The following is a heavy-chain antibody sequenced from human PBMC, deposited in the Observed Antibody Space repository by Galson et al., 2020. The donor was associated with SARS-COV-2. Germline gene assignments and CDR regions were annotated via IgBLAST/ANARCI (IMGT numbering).Heavy chain of an antibody. Sequence: TGGSLRLSCAASVFTFSSYLMHWVRQSSGKGLVWVSLINSSWTRTCYADSAKGRSFISRDNAKNTLYLQMNSLRAEDTAVYYCAREGRHYYYDSSGYSPNYYYYGMDVWGQGTTVTVSS. CDR2: INSSWTRT. J-gene: IGHJ6*02. V-gene: IGHV3-74*01. D-gene: IGHD3-22*01. CDR1: VFTFSSYL. CDR3: AREGRHYYYDSSGYSPNYYYYGMDV.